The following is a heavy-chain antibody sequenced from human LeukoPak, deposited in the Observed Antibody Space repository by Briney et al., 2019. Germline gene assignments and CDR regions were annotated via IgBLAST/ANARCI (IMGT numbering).Heavy chain of an antibody. CDR2: ISWNSGSI. CDR1: GFTFDDYA. D-gene: IGHD1-26*01. J-gene: IGHJ6*02. V-gene: IGHV3-9*01. CDR3: AKDMRGSGSQSYYYYYYGMDV. Sequence: PGRSLRLSCAASGFTFDDYAMHWVRQAPGKGLEWVSGISWNSGSIGYADSVKGRFTIFRDNAKNSLYLQMNSLRAEDTALYYCAKDMRGSGSQSYYYYYYGMDVWGQGTTVTVSS.